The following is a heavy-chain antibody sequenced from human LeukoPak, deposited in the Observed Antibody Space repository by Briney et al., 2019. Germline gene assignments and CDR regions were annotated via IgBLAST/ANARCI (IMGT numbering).Heavy chain of an antibody. V-gene: IGHV4-39*01. CDR3: ARGRRYYDFWSGYYTGEYYYYYMDV. D-gene: IGHD3-3*01. J-gene: IGHJ6*03. CDR2: IYYSGST. Sequence: PSETLSLTCTVSGGSISSSSYYWGWIRQPPGKGLEWIGSIYYSGSTYYNPSLKSRVTISVDTSKNQFSLKLSSVTAADTAVYYCARGRRYYDFWSGYYTGEYYYYYMDVWGKGTTVTVSS. CDR1: GGSISSSSYY.